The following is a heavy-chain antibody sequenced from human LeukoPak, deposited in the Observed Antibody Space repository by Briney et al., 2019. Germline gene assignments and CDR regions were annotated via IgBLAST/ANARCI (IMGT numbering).Heavy chain of an antibody. Sequence: KPSETLSLTCTVSGGPISSSSYYWGWIRQPPGRGLEWIGSIYYSGSTYYNPSLKSRVTISVDTSKNQFSLKLSSVTAADTAVYYCAASSGWYVNYYYYMDVWGKGTTVTVSS. CDR2: IYYSGST. D-gene: IGHD6-19*01. J-gene: IGHJ6*03. V-gene: IGHV4-39*01. CDR3: AASSGWYVNYYYYMDV. CDR1: GGPISSSSYY.